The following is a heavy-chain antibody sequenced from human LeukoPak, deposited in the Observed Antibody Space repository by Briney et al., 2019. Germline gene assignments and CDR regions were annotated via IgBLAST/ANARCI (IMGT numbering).Heavy chain of an antibody. V-gene: IGHV3-30*02. D-gene: IGHD5-18*01. J-gene: IGHJ4*02. CDR2: TRYDGSHS. CDR1: GFAFSTYG. Sequence: GGSLRLSCAASGFAFSTYGMHWVRQAPGKGLEWVAFTRYDGSHSEYEDSVKGLFSIARDDSKSTLYLQMNSLRAEDTGVYYCARDNSYGFMGCMDYWGQGTRVTVSS. CDR3: ARDNSYGFMGCMDY.